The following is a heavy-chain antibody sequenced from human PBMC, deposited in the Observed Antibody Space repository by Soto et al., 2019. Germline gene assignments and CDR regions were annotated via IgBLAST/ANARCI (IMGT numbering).Heavy chain of an antibody. Sequence: GESLKISCKGSGDSFNTHWIGWVRQMPGKSPEWMGLIYPGDSDTIYSPSFHGLVTISADKSLSTTYLQWNSLKASDTAMYYCARRKDGYNYNAFDIWGQGTMVTVSS. CDR1: GDSFNTHW. J-gene: IGHJ3*02. CDR3: ARRKDGYNYNAFDI. D-gene: IGHD5-12*01. V-gene: IGHV5-51*01. CDR2: IYPGDSDT.